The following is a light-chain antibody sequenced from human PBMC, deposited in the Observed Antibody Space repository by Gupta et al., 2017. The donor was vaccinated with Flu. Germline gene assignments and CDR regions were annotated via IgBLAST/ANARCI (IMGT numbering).Light chain of an antibody. J-gene: IGLJ3*02. CDR2: GTHH. Sequence: QSVLSQPPSASGTPGQRVVISCSGSSSNIGTNPVNWYQQLPGTAPKLLIYGTHHQRPSGVPDRFSGSKSGSSASLAISGLLSEDEADYYCAVWDDGLNGWLFGEGTKVTVL. CDR1: SSNIGTNP. V-gene: IGLV1-44*01. CDR3: AVWDDGLNGWL.